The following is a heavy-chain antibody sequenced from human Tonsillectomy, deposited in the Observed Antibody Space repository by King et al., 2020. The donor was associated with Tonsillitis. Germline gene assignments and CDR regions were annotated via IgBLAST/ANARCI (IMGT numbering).Heavy chain of an antibody. J-gene: IGHJ3*01. CDR2: ISGSGDST. D-gene: IGHD6-13*01. Sequence: VQLVESGGGLVQPGGSLRLSCAASGFTFSSFAMNWVRQAPGKGLEWVSAISGSGDSTYFADSVKGRFTISRDDSKNTLYLVMNSLRAEDTAVYYCAKGFSGVYRAFDFWGQGTMDTVSS. V-gene: IGHV3-23*04. CDR3: AKGFSGVYRAFDF. CDR1: GFTFSSFA.